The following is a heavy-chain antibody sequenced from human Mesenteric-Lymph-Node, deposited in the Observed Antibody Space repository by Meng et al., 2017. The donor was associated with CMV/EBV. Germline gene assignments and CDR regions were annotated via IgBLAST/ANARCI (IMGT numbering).Heavy chain of an antibody. D-gene: IGHD3-10*01. Sequence: DFFMSWIRHAPGKGLEWISNIDNSGNTINSADSVKGRFTISRDNAKNSLYLQMDSLRAEDTAVYYCARDYFGSGTYYKVPGDYFDYWGQGILVTVSS. CDR2: IDNSGNTI. CDR1: DFF. CDR3: ARDYFGSGTYYKVPGDYFDY. V-gene: IGHV3-11*01. J-gene: IGHJ4*02.